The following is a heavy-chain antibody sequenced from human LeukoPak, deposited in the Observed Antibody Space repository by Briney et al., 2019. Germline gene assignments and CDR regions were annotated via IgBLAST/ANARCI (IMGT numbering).Heavy chain of an antibody. D-gene: IGHD3-3*01. CDR3: ARGLGDFWSGYLMP. J-gene: IGHJ5*02. CDR2: MNPNSGNT. Sequence: ASVKASCKASGYTFTSYDINWVRQATGQGLEWMGWMNPNSGNTGYAQKFQGRVTMTRNTSISTAYMELSSLRSEDTAVYYCARGLGDFWSGYLMPWGQGTLVTVSS. CDR1: GYTFTSYD. V-gene: IGHV1-8*01.